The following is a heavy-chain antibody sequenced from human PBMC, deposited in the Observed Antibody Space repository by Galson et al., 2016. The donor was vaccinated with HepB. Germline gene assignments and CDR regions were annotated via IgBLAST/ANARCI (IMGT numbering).Heavy chain of an antibody. J-gene: IGHJ4*02. V-gene: IGHV4-34*01. D-gene: IGHD3-9*01. CDR2: IDHRGST. Sequence: ETLSLTCAVYGGSFSGNYWSWIRQPPGKGLEWIGEIDHRGSTNYIPSLKSRVTISVDTSKNQFSLKLSSVTAADTALYYCARGPGRSFDWLLPYYFDYWGQGTLVTVSS. CDR1: GGSFSGNY. CDR3: ARGPGRSFDWLLPYYFDY.